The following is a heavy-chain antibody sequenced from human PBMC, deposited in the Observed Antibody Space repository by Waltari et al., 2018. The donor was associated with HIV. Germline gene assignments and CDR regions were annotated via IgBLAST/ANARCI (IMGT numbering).Heavy chain of an antibody. V-gene: IGHV4-61*02. J-gene: IGHJ3*02. D-gene: IGHD2-15*01. CDR3: ASSFCSGGTCYRDAFDI. CDR1: GGSMSNSSYY. CDR2: LYTGGYI. Sequence: QVQLQESGPGLVKPSQTLSLTCSVSGGSMSNSSYYWSWIRQPAGKGLGCVGRLYTGGYINYNPSLKSRVTISIDTSKNQFSLKLSSVTAADTAVYYCASSFCSGGTCYRDAFDIWGQGTTVAVSS.